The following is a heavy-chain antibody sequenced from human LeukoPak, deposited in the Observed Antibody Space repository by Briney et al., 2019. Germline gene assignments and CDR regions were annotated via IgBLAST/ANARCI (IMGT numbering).Heavy chain of an antibody. CDR2: INPNSGGT. V-gene: IGHV1-2*02. Sequence: GASVKVSCKASGYTFTGYYMHWVRQAPGQGLEWMGWINPNSGGTNYAQKFQGRVTISVDTSKNQFSLKLSSVTPDDTALYYCARGGLVRGSLNSLTGFDIWGQGTMVTVSS. CDR3: ARGGLVRGSLNSLTGFDI. J-gene: IGHJ3*02. D-gene: IGHD3-10*01. CDR1: GYTFTGYY.